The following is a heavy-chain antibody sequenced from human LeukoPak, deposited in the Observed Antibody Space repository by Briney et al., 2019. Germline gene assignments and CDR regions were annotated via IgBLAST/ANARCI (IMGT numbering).Heavy chain of an antibody. V-gene: IGHV3-74*01. D-gene: IGHD3-10*01. CDR1: GFTFNNYW. Sequence: GGSLRLSCAASGFTFNNYWMHWVRQAPGKGLVWVSRINTDGSTTTYADSVKGRFTISRDNAKNTLYLQMNSLRAEDTAVYYCARNTAGKPHLFDYWGQGILVTVSS. J-gene: IGHJ4*02. CDR2: INTDGSTT. CDR3: ARNTAGKPHLFDY.